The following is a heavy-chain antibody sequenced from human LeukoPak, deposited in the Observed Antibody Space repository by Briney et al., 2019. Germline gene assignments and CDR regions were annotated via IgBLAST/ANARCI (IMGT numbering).Heavy chain of an antibody. CDR3: ARDNCTNGVCYLFDY. Sequence: GASVKVSCKASGYTFTGYYMHWVRQAPGQGLEWMGRINPNSGGTNYAQKFKGRVTMTRDTSICTAYMELSRLRSDDTAVYYCARDNCTNGVCYLFDYWGQGTLVTVSS. CDR1: GYTFTGYY. D-gene: IGHD2-8*01. J-gene: IGHJ4*02. V-gene: IGHV1-2*06. CDR2: INPNSGGT.